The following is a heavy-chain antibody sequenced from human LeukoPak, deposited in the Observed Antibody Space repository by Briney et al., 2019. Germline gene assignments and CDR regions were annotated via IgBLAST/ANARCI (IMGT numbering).Heavy chain of an antibody. CDR3: ARAASITGTTGSAYVPLGSYWFDP. D-gene: IGHD1-7*01. J-gene: IGHJ5*02. V-gene: IGHV4-34*01. Sequence: SETLSLTCAVYGGSFSAYYWSWIRQPPGKGLEWIWEINHSGSTNYNPSLKSRVTISVDTSKNQFSLKLSSVTAADTAVYYCARAASITGTTGSAYVPLGSYWFDPWGQGTLVTVSS. CDR1: GGSFSAYY. CDR2: INHSGST.